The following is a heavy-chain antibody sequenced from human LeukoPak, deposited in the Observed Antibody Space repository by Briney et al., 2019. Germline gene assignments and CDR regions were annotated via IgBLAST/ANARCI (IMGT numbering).Heavy chain of an antibody. D-gene: IGHD3-9*01. CDR1: GFSFRSYW. V-gene: IGHV3-7*01. Sequence: HPGGSLRLSCAATGFSFRSYWMNWVRQAPGKGLEWLAIIKQDGSEKHYKGSVEGRFTISRDNAKNSLHLQMSSLRAEDTAVYYCAGGSGYLITSWGQGTLVTVSS. CDR2: IKQDGSEK. J-gene: IGHJ5*02. CDR3: AGGSGYLITS.